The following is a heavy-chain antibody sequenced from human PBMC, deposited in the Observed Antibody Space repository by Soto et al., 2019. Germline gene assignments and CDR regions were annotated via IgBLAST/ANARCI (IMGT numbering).Heavy chain of an antibody. Sequence: GESLKISCKGSGYSFTSYWIGWVRQMPGKGLEWMGIIYPGDSDTRYSPSFQGQVTISADKSISTAYLQWSSLKASDTAMYYCANGAGGAYPPSTRFYYYGMDVWGQGTTVTVSS. CDR1: GYSFTSYW. J-gene: IGHJ6*02. CDR2: IYPGDSDT. V-gene: IGHV5-51*01. D-gene: IGHD1-26*01. CDR3: ANGAGGAYPPSTRFYYYGMDV.